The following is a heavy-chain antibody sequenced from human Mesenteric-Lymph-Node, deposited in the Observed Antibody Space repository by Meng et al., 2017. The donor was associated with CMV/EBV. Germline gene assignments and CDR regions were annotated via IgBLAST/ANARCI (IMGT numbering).Heavy chain of an antibody. CDR1: GFTFSSYV. Sequence: GSLRLSCAASGFTFSSYVMHWVRQAPGKGLEWVAVISFDGSNKFYADSVKGRFTISRDKSTNTLYLQMSSLRGDDTAVYYCARGGGYDLYYYGMDVWGQGTTVTVSS. D-gene: IGHD5-12*01. J-gene: IGHJ6*02. CDR2: ISFDGSNK. V-gene: IGHV3-30*04. CDR3: ARGGGYDLYYYGMDV.